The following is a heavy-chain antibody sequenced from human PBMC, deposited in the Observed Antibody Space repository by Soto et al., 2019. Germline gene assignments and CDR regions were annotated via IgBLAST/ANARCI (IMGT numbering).Heavy chain of an antibody. CDR3: AKAKDIVVIPAAKDFYI. CDR2: ISYDGSNK. V-gene: IGHV3-30*18. CDR1: GFTFSSYG. J-gene: IGHJ3*02. Sequence: GGSLRLSCAASGFTFSSYGMHWVRQAPGKGLEWVAVISYDGSNKYYADSVKGRFTISRDHSKNTLYLQMNSLRAEDTAVYYCAKAKDIVVIPAAKDFYIWGQGTVVTVSS. D-gene: IGHD2-2*01.